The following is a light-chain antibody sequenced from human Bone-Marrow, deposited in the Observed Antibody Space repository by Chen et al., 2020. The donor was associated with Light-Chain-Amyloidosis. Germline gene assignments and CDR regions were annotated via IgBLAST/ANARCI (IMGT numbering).Light chain of an antibody. CDR1: DLPTKY. CDR2: RDT. Sequence: SYELTQPPSVSVSTGKTARITCSGDDLPTKYAYWYQQKPGQAPVLVIHRDTERPSGISERFSCASSGTTATLTISGVQAEDEAYYHCQSADSSGTYEVIFGGGTKLTVL. J-gene: IGLJ2*01. V-gene: IGLV3-25*03. CDR3: QSADSSGTYEVI.